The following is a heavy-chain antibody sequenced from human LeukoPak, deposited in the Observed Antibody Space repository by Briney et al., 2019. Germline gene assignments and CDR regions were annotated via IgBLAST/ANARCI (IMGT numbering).Heavy chain of an antibody. CDR3: ARGRCSSTSCYDDY. D-gene: IGHD2-2*01. CDR1: GFTFSSYA. V-gene: IGHV3-21*01. CDR2: ISSSSSYI. J-gene: IGHJ4*02. Sequence: GGSLRLSCAASGFTFSSYAMSWVRQAPGKGLEWVSSISSSSSYIYYADSVKGRFTISRDNAKNSLYLQMNSLRAEDTAVYYCARGRCSSTSCYDDYWGQGTLVTVSS.